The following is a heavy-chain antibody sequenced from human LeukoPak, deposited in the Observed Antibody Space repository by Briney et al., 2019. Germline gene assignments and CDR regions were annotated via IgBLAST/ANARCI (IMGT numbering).Heavy chain of an antibody. D-gene: IGHD2-15*01. Sequence: ASVKVSCKASGYTFTGYYMHWVRQAPGQGLEWMGWINPNSGGTNYAQKFQGRVTMTRDTSISTVYMELSSLRSEDTAVYYCARDGGGCSGGSCYRYWGQGTLVTVSS. J-gene: IGHJ4*02. CDR1: GYTFTGYY. CDR3: ARDGGGCSGGSCYRY. V-gene: IGHV1-2*02. CDR2: INPNSGGT.